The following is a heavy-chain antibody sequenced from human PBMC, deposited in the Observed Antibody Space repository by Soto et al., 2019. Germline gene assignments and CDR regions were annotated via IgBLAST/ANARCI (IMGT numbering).Heavy chain of an antibody. CDR2: ITPVFGTA. CDR3: ASGKFGTHFFDY. D-gene: IGHD3-10*01. Sequence: SVKVSCKASGGSFRTFPFSGVRQAPGQGLEWMGGITPVFGTANYAQKFQGRVTITADESTTTAYMELNSLRYEDTAIYFCASGKFGTHFFDYWAQGTQVTVSS. V-gene: IGHV1-69*13. CDR1: GGSFRTFP. J-gene: IGHJ4*02.